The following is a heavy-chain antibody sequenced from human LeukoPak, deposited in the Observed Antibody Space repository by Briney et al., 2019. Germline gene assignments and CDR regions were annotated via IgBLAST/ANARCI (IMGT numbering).Heavy chain of an antibody. D-gene: IGHD5-12*01. J-gene: IGHJ4*02. CDR1: GFTVSSNY. CDR2: ISGSGGST. Sequence: GGSLRLSCAASGFTVSSNYMSWVRQAPGKGLEWVSAISGSGGSTYYADSVKGRFTISRDNSKNTLYLQMNSLRAEDTAVYCCAKDEWLRGYFDYWGQGTLVTVSS. V-gene: IGHV3-23*01. CDR3: AKDEWLRGYFDY.